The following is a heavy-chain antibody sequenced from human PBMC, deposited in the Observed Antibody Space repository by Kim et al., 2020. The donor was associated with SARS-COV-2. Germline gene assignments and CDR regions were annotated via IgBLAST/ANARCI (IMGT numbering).Heavy chain of an antibody. D-gene: IGHD1-26*01. CDR3: AREAEWELLLGNWFDP. V-gene: IGHV1-69*13. J-gene: IGHJ5*02. CDR1: GGTFSSYA. Sequence: SVKVSCKASGGTFSSYAISWVRQAPGQGLEWMGGIIPIFGTANYAQKFQGRVTITADESTSTAYMELSSLRSEDTAVDYCAREAEWELLLGNWFDPWGQGTLVTVSS. CDR2: IIPIFGTA.